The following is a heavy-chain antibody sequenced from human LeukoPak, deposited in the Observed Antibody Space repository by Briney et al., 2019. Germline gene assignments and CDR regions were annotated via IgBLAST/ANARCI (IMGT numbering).Heavy chain of an antibody. CDR3: AKEGYADAFDI. CDR1: GFTFSSCG. CDR2: ISYDGSNK. J-gene: IGHJ3*02. D-gene: IGHD1-1*01. Sequence: GGSLRLSCAASGFTFSSCGMHWVRQAPGKGLEWVAVISYDGSNKYYADSVKGRFTISRDNSKNTLYLQMNSLRAEDTAVYYCAKEGYADAFDIWGQGTMVTVSS. V-gene: IGHV3-30*18.